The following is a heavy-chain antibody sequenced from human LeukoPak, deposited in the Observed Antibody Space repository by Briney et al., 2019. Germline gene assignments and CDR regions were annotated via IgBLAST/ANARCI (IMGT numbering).Heavy chain of an antibody. D-gene: IGHD1-1*01. J-gene: IGHJ4*02. Sequence: HGESLKISCKGSGYSFTSYWISWVRQMPGKGLEWMGRIDPSDSYTNYSPSFQGHVTISADKSISTAYLQWSSLKASDTAMYYCARYTTGDFDYWGQGTLVTVPS. CDR1: GYSFTSYW. CDR3: ARYTTGDFDY. CDR2: IDPSDSYT. V-gene: IGHV5-10-1*01.